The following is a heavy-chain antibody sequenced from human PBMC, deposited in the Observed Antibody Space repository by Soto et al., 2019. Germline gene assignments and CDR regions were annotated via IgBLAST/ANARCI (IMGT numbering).Heavy chain of an antibody. CDR3: ARLKTPAVGGAFDI. CDR1: GGSISSSGYY. V-gene: IGHV4-31*03. Sequence: QVQLQESGPGLVKPSQTLSLTCTVSGGSISSSGYYWSWILQHPGKGLEWIGYIYYSGSIYYNPSLKSRVTISVDTSKNQFSLKLSSVTAADTAVYYCARLKTPAVGGAFDIWGHGTMVTVSS. CDR2: IYYSGSI. D-gene: IGHD6-25*01. J-gene: IGHJ3*02.